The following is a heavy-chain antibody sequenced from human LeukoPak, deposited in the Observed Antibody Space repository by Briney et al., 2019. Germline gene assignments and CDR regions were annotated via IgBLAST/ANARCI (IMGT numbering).Heavy chain of an antibody. CDR1: GGSISTYY. V-gene: IGHV4-59*01. CDR3: ARDTGTVVDY. Sequence: PSETLSLTCTVSGGSISTYYWSWIRQPPGKGLEWIGYSYYSGSTNYNPSLKSRVTTSVDTSKNQFSLKLSSVTAADTAVYYCARDTGTVVDYWGQGTLVTVSS. CDR2: SYYSGST. J-gene: IGHJ4*02. D-gene: IGHD4-23*01.